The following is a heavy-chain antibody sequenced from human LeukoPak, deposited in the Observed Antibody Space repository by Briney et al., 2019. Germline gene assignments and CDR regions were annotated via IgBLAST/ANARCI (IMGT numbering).Heavy chain of an antibody. CDR2: IYPGDSDT. Sequence: GESLKISCKGSGYTFTRYCIAWVRQMPGKGLEWMGIIYPGDSDTRYSPSFQGQVTISADKPISAAYLQWSSLKASGTAMYYCARSSGYYGYFDYWGQGTLVTVSS. V-gene: IGHV5-51*04. J-gene: IGHJ4*02. D-gene: IGHD3-22*01. CDR3: ARSSGYYGYFDY. CDR1: GYTFTRYC.